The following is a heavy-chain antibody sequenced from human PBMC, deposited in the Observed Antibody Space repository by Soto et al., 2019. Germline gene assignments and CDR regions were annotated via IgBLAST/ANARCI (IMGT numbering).Heavy chain of an antibody. CDR1: GGSISSSSYY. CDR2: IYYSGST. V-gene: IGHV4-39*01. CDR3: ARAEDDFWSGSRDGSAAFDI. J-gene: IGHJ3*02. Sequence: SETLSLTCTVSGGSISSSSYYWGWIRQPPGKGLEWIGSIYYSGSTYYNPSLKSRVTISVDTSKNQFSLKLSSVTAADTAVYYCARAEDDFWSGSRDGSAAFDIWGQGTMVTVSS. D-gene: IGHD3-3*01.